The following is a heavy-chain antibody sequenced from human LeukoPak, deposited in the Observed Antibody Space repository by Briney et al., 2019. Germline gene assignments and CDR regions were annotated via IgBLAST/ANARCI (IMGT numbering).Heavy chain of an antibody. V-gene: IGHV3-30*04. D-gene: IGHD6-19*01. CDR3: VRDRRAVAVYFDY. J-gene: IGHJ4*02. CDR2: ISYDGSIP. Sequence: GGSLRLSCAASGFTFDSYAMHWVRQAPGKGLEWVAVISYDGSIPYYADSVKGRFTFSRDNSKNTLYLQMNSLRTEDTAVYYCVRDRRAVAVYFDYWGQGTLVTVSS. CDR1: GFTFDSYA.